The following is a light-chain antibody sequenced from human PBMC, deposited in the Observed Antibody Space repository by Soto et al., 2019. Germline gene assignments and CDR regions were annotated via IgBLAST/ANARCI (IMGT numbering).Light chain of an antibody. J-gene: IGKJ2*01. CDR2: AAS. Sequence: DIQMTQSPSSLSASVGDRVTITCRASQTISISLNWYQLKPGKAPKLLIYAASSLQSGVPSRFSGSGSGTDFTLAISSLQPEDFATYYCQQGYDSPYTFGQGTKLEIK. CDR1: QTISIS. V-gene: IGKV1-39*01. CDR3: QQGYDSPYT.